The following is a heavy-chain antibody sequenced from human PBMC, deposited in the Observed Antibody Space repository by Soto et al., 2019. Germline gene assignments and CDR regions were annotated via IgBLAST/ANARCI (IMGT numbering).Heavy chain of an antibody. D-gene: IGHD2-15*01. Sequence: AGGSLRLSCAASGFTFSNFWMHWVRQAPGKGLVWVARINSDGNSTSYADSVKGRFTISRDNAKNTLYVQMNSLRAEDTAVYYCARDLRYCSGGTCYLYYYGMDVWGPGTTVTV. CDR1: GFTFSNFW. CDR3: ARDLRYCSGGTCYLYYYGMDV. V-gene: IGHV3-74*01. J-gene: IGHJ6*02. CDR2: INSDGNST.